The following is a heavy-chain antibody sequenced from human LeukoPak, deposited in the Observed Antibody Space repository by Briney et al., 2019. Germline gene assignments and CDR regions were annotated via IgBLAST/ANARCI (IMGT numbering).Heavy chain of an antibody. D-gene: IGHD5-12*01. Sequence: ASVKVSCKASGYTFTSYDINCVRHATGQGLGWMGWMNPNSGNTGYAQKFQGRVTMTRNTSISTAYMELSSLRSEDTAVYYCASLYSGYDGYYFDYWGQGTLVTVSS. V-gene: IGHV1-8*01. CDR1: GYTFTSYD. CDR3: ASLYSGYDGYYFDY. J-gene: IGHJ4*02. CDR2: MNPNSGNT.